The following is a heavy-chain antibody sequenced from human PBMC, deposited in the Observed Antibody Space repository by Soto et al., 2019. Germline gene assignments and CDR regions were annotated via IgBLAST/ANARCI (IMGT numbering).Heavy chain of an antibody. Sequence: ASVKVSCKASGYTFTGYYMHWVRQAPGQGLEWMGWINPNSGGTNYAQKFQGRVTMTRDTSISTAYMELSRLRSDDTAVYYCASRRLLWFGELSYSYNYYYGMDVWGQGTTVTVSS. J-gene: IGHJ6*02. CDR3: ASRRLLWFGELSYSYNYYYGMDV. CDR2: INPNSGGT. D-gene: IGHD3-10*01. V-gene: IGHV1-2*02. CDR1: GYTFTGYY.